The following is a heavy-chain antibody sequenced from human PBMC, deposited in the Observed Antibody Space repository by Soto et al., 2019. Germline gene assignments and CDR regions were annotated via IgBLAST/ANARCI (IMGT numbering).Heavy chain of an antibody. D-gene: IGHD3-16*01. CDR2: IYWDDDK. CDR3: AHSLYDYVWGTNWFDP. CDR1: GFSLSTSGVG. J-gene: IGHJ5*02. Sequence: SGPTLVNPTQTLTLTCTFSGFSLSTSGVGVSWNRQPPGKALEWLALIYWDDDKRYSPSLKSRLTITKDTSKNQVVLTMTNMDPVDTATYYCAHSLYDYVWGTNWFDPWGQGTLVTVSS. V-gene: IGHV2-5*02.